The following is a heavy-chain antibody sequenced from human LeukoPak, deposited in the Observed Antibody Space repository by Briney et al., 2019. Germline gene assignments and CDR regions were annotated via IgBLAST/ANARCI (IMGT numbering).Heavy chain of an antibody. CDR3: ARGLRAYYYYGMDV. D-gene: IGHD3-3*01. CDR1: GFTFSSYA. Sequence: GGSLRLSCSASGFTFSSYAMHWVRQAPGEGLEYVSAISSNGGSTYYADSVKGRFTISRDNSKNTLFLQMGSLRVEDMAVYYCARGLRAYYYYGMDVWGQGTTVTVSS. CDR2: ISSNGGST. V-gene: IGHV3-64*02. J-gene: IGHJ6*02.